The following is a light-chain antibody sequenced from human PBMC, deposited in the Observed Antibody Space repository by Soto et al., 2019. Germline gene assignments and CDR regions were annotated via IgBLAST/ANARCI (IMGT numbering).Light chain of an antibody. CDR3: SSYAGSKTL. CDR2: EVS. V-gene: IGLV2-8*01. CDR1: SSDVGGYNY. J-gene: IGLJ2*01. Sequence: QSALTQPPSASGSPGQSVTISCTGTSSDVGGYNYVSWYQQHPGKAPKLMIYEVSKRPSGVPDRFSGSKSGYTASLTVSGLQAEDEADYYCSSYAGSKTLFGGGTKLTVL.